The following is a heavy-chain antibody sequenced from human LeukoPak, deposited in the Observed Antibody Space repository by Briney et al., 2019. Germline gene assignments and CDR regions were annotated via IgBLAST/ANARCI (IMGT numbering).Heavy chain of an antibody. J-gene: IGHJ4*02. CDR2: INDHSSDR. CDR1: GFTFSLYA. V-gene: IGHV3-21*05. Sequence: PGGSLRLSCAASGFTFSLYAMNWVRQAPGKGLEWFSYINDHSSDRHYAGSVRGRFTISRDEARKSLYLQLSSLRVEDTAVYYCPRPTFKPGIIDSWGQGTLVTVSS. CDR3: PRPTFKPGIIDS.